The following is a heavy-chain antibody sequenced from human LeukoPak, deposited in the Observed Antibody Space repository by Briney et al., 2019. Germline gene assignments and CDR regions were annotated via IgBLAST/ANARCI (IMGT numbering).Heavy chain of an antibody. J-gene: IGHJ4*02. V-gene: IGHV3-23*01. CDR3: AKDYGDYGDPFDY. D-gene: IGHD4-17*01. Sequence: PGGSLRLSCAASGFTFSSYAMSWVRQAPGKGLEWVSAISGSGGSTYYADSVKGRFTISRDNSKNTLYLQMNCLRAEDTAVYYCAKDYGDYGDPFDYWGQGTLVTVSS. CDR1: GFTFSSYA. CDR2: ISGSGGST.